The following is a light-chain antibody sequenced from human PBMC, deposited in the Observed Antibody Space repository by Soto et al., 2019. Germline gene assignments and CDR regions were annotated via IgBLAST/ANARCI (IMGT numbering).Light chain of an antibody. CDR2: AAS. J-gene: IGKJ1*01. V-gene: IGKV3-20*01. CDR1: QSVRNNY. CDR3: QQYATSWT. Sequence: EIVLTQSPGTLSLSPGERATLSCRASQSVRNNYLAWYQQRPGQAPRLLIYAASSRATGIPDRFSGSGSGTDFTLTISRLEPEDFAVYYCQQYATSWTFGQGTKVDIK.